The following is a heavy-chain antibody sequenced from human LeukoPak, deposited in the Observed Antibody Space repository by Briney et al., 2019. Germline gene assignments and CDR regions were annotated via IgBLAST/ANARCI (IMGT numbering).Heavy chain of an antibody. V-gene: IGHV1-46*01. CDR2: INPSGGST. Sequence: ASVKVSCKASGYTFTSYYMHWVRQAPGQGLEWMGIINPSGGSTSYAQKFQGRVTMTRDMSTSTVYMELSSLRSEDMAVYYCARDYLKVVVAGTAPSAGHMDYWGQGTLSPSPQ. J-gene: IGHJ4*02. CDR3: ARDYLKVVVAGTAPSAGHMDY. D-gene: IGHD2-15*01. CDR1: GYTFTSYY.